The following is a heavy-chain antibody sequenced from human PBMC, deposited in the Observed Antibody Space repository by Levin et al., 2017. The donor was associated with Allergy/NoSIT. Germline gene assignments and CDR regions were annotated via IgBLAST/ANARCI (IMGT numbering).Heavy chain of an antibody. Sequence: SETLSLTCTVSGGSISDYFWSWIRQPAGKGLEWIGRIHISGSMNYNASLQSRVTMSLDTSKKQLSLKLTSVTAADTAVYYCAREGDHYGNTDYWGQGSLVTVSS. D-gene: IGHD4-11*01. CDR1: GGSISDYF. J-gene: IGHJ4*02. V-gene: IGHV4-4*07. CDR2: IHISGSM. CDR3: AREGDHYGNTDY.